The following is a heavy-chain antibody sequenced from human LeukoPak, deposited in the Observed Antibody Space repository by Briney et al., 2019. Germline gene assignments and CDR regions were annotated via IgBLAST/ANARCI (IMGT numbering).Heavy chain of an antibody. CDR1: GFTVSSNY. CDR2: ISGSGGST. J-gene: IGHJ3*02. D-gene: IGHD3-16*01. Sequence: GGSLRLSCAASGFTVSSNYMSWVRQAPGKGLEWVSAISGSGGSTYYADSVKGRFTISRDNSKNTLYLQMNSLRAEDTAVYYCAKDLWRPMITFDFDAFDIWGQGTMVTVSS. CDR3: AKDLWRPMITFDFDAFDI. V-gene: IGHV3-23*01.